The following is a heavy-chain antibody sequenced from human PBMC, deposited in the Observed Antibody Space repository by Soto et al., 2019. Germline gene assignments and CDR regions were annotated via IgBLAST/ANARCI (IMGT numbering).Heavy chain of an antibody. CDR3: ARHQPYSSSWYGAFDI. J-gene: IGHJ3*02. V-gene: IGHV4-39*01. Sequence: SETLSLTCTVSGGSISSSSYYWGWIRQPPWKGLEWIGSIYYSGSTYYNPSLKSRVTISVDTSKNQFSLKLSSVTAADTAVYYCARHQPYSSSWYGAFDIWGQGXMVTV. CDR1: GGSISSSSYY. CDR2: IYYSGST. D-gene: IGHD6-13*01.